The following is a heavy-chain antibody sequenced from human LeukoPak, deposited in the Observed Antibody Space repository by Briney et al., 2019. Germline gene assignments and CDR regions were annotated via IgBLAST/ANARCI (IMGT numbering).Heavy chain of an antibody. V-gene: IGHV3-23*01. D-gene: IGHD3-22*01. CDR3: AKDYYYDSSGYLDY. J-gene: IGHJ4*02. CDR1: GFTFSNYA. CDR2: ISGSGGST. Sequence: GGSLRLSCAASGFTFSNYAMSWVRQAPGKGLEWVSAISGSGGSTCYADSVKGRFTISRDDSKNTLFLQMNSLRAEDTAVYYCAKDYYYDSSGYLDYWGQGTLVTVSS.